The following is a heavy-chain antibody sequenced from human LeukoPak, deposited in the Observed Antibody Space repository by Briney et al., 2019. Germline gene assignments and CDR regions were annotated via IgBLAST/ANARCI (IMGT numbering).Heavy chain of an antibody. D-gene: IGHD3-9*01. CDR2: ISAYNGNT. Sequence: ASVKVSCKASGYTFTSYGISWVRQAPGQGLEWMGWISAYNGNTNYAQKLQGRVTMTTDTSTSTAYMELRSLRSDDTAVYYCAREVATGYDILTGYFDYWGQGTLVTVSS. J-gene: IGHJ4*02. CDR1: GYTFTSYG. V-gene: IGHV1-18*01. CDR3: AREVATGYDILTGYFDY.